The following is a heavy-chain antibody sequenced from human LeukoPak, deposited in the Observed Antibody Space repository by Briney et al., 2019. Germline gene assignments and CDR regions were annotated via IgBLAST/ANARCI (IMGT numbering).Heavy chain of an antibody. Sequence: GGSLRLSCAASGFTFNNYAMNWVRQAPGKGLEWVSYIRGGGSNTRYSDSVKGRFIISRDNSKNILYLQMNSLRAEDTAKYYCAKCSAGYSNDAFDVWGRGTMVTVSS. D-gene: IGHD3-10*02. CDR3: AKCSAGYSNDAFDV. CDR2: IRGGGSNT. V-gene: IGHV3-23*01. CDR1: GFTFNNYA. J-gene: IGHJ3*01.